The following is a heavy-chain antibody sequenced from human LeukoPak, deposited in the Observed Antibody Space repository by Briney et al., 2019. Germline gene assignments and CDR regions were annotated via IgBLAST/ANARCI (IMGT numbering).Heavy chain of an antibody. CDR3: AREKGRITMVRGVRVFDY. CDR1: GGSFSGYY. J-gene: IGHJ4*02. CDR2: INHSGST. Sequence: PSETLSLTCAVYGGSFSGYYWSWIRQPPEKGLEWIGEINHSGSTNYNPSLKSRVTISVDTSKNQFSLKLSSVTAADTAVYYCAREKGRITMVRGVRVFDYWGQGTLVTVSS. D-gene: IGHD3-10*01. V-gene: IGHV4-34*01.